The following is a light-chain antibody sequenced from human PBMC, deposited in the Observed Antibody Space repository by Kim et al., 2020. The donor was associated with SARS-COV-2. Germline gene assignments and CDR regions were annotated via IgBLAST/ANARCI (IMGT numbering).Light chain of an antibody. Sequence: PGQTASITCSGDKLGDKYACWYQQKPGQSPVLVIYQDSKRTSGIPERFSGSNSGNTATLTISGTQAMDEADYYCQAWDSSTASYVFGTGTKVTVL. J-gene: IGLJ1*01. V-gene: IGLV3-1*01. CDR1: KLGDKY. CDR2: QDS. CDR3: QAWDSSTASYV.